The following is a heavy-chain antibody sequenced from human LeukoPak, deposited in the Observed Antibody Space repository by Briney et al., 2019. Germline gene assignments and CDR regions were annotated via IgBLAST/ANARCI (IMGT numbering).Heavy chain of an antibody. CDR1: GYTFTGYY. CDR3: ARADSGYDSPDY. Sequence: ASVKVSCKASGYTFTGYYMHWVRQAPGQGLEWMGWINPNSSGTNYAQKFQGRVTMTRDTSISTAYMELSRLRSDDTAVYYCARADSGYDSPDYWGQGTLVTVSS. CDR2: INPNSSGT. D-gene: IGHD5-12*01. V-gene: IGHV1-2*02. J-gene: IGHJ4*02.